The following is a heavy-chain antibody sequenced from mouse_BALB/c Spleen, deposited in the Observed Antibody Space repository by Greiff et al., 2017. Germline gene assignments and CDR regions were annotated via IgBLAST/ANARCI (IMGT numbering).Heavy chain of an antibody. J-gene: IGHJ2*01. CDR3: ARDGYGRGD. V-gene: IGHV3-6*02. Sequence: EVQLQESGPGLVKPSQSLSLTCSVTGYSITSGYYWNWIRQFPGNKLEWMGYISYDGSNNYNPSLKNRISITRDTSKNQFFLKLNSVTTEDTATYYCARDGYGRGDWGQGTTLTVSS. D-gene: IGHD1-1*01. CDR1: GYSITSGYY. CDR2: ISYDGSN.